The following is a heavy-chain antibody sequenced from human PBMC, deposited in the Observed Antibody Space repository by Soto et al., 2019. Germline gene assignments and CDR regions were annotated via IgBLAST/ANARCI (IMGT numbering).Heavy chain of an antibody. D-gene: IGHD3-3*01. J-gene: IGHJ4*02. CDR3: AREERFLEWLSFDY. CDR1: GGSISSGGYY. Sequence: SETLSLTCTVSGGSISSGGYYWSWIRQHPGKGLEWIGYIYYSGSTYYNPSLKSRVTISVDTSKNQFSLKLSSVTAADTAVYYCAREERFLEWLSFDYWGQGTLVTVSS. V-gene: IGHV4-31*03. CDR2: IYYSGST.